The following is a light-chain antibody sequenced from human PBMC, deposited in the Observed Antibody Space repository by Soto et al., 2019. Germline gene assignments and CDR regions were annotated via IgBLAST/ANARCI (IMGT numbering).Light chain of an antibody. V-gene: IGKV3D-15*01. CDR2: GAS. CDR1: QSVSSN. J-gene: IGKJ2*01. CDR3: QQYNNWPQT. Sequence: EIVMTQSPATLSVSPGVRATLSCRASQSVSSNLAWYQQKPGQAPRLLIYGASTRATAIPARFSGSGSGTEFPLTISSLQSEDFAVYHCQQYNNWPQTFGQGTKLEIK.